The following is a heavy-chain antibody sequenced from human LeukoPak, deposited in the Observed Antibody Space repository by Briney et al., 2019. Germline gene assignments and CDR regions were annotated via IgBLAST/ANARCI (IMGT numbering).Heavy chain of an antibody. D-gene: IGHD1-26*01. CDR3: ARLFGGSSGYFDY. CDR2: IYPDDSDT. J-gene: IGHJ4*02. V-gene: IGHV5-51*01. Sequence: GESLKISCQSSGYSFTNYWIGWVRQMPGKGLEWMGGIYPDDSDTRYSPSFQGLVTISADKSINTAYLQWGSLKASDTAMYYCARLFGGSSGYFDYWGQGTLVTVSS. CDR1: GYSFTNYW.